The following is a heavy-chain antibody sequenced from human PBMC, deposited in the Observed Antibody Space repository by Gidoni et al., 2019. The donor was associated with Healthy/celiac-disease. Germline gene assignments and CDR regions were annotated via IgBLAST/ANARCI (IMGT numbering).Heavy chain of an antibody. CDR1: GFTCRSYS. J-gene: IGHJ4*02. V-gene: IGHV3-48*02. CDR3: ARDPYCSSTSCYTDY. CDR2: ISSSSSTI. D-gene: IGHD2-2*02. Sequence: EVQLVESGGGLVQPGGSLSLSCAASGFTCRSYSMNWVRQAPGKGLEWVSYISSSSSTIYYADSVKGRFTISRDNAKNSLYLQMNSLRDEDTAVYYCARDPYCSSTSCYTDYWGQGTLVTVSS.